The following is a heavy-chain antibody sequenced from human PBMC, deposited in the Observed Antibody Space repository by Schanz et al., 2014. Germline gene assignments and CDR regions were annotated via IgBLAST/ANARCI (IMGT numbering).Heavy chain of an antibody. J-gene: IGHJ5*02. Sequence: EGQLAESGGGLVQPGGSLRLSCAVSGFTVSSNHMSWVRQAPGKGLEWVSTIYASGATYYADSVKRRFTISRDISKNTLYLQMNSLRAGDTAVYYCARDLEGYDGGGGGFDPWGQGTLVTVSS. V-gene: IGHV3-66*01. CDR2: IYASGAT. CDR1: GFTVSSNH. CDR3: ARDLEGYDGGGGGFDP. D-gene: IGHD2-21*01.